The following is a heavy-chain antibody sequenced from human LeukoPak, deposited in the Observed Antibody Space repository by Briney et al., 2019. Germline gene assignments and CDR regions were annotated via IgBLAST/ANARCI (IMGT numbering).Heavy chain of an antibody. D-gene: IGHD6-19*01. J-gene: IGHJ4*02. CDR3: ARVSVAVAGDYFDY. V-gene: IGHV4-30-2*01. CDR2: IYHTGST. CDR1: GGSISSGLYS. Sequence: PSETLSLTCTVSGGSISSGLYSWSWIRQPLGKGLERIGYIYHTGSTYYNPSLKSRVTISVDTSKNQFSLRLSSVTAADTAVYYCARVSVAVAGDYFDYWGQGTLVTVSP.